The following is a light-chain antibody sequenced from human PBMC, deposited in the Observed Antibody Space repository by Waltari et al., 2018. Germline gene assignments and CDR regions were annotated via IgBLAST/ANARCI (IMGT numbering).Light chain of an antibody. Sequence: LVLTQSPSASASLGASVKLTCSLPGESRAYAIAWHQQQPLKGPRYLMTVNSDGSHKKGDGISERFSGSSSDVDRYLIISRLQSDDEADYFCQTWGTGIQVFGSGTKLTVL. V-gene: IGLV4-69*01. CDR3: QTWGTGIQV. J-gene: IGLJ3*02. CDR1: GESRAYA. CDR2: VNSDGSH.